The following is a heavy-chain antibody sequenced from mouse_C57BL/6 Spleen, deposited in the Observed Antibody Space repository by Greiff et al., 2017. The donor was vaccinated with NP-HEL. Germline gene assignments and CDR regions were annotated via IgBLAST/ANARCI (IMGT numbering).Heavy chain of an antibody. CDR2: IYPRDGST. V-gene: IGHV1-78*01. CDR1: GYTFTDHT. Sequence: QVQLQQSDAELVKPGASVKISCKVSGYTFTDHTIHWMKQRPEQGLEWIGYIYPRDGSTKYHEPFKGTAPLTADKSSSTAYIQLNSLTSEYSAVYFCASDGYYGFAYWGQGTLVTVSA. J-gene: IGHJ3*01. CDR3: ASDGYYGFAY. D-gene: IGHD2-3*01.